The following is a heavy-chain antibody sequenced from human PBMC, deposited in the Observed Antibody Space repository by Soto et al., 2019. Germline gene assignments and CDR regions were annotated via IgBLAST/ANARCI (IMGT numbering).Heavy chain of an antibody. J-gene: IGHJ4*02. D-gene: IGHD2-8*01. CDR2: ISGSFVST. CDR3: ASRSATVLSLTY. CDR1: RFSFSSYA. Sequence: HPGGSLRLSCVASRFSFSSYAMNWVRQAPGKGLEWVSTISGSFVSTYYADSVQGRFTVSRDNSKNTLYLQMNSLRAEDTAVYYCASRSATVLSLTYWGPGPQVTVS. V-gene: IGHV3-23*01.